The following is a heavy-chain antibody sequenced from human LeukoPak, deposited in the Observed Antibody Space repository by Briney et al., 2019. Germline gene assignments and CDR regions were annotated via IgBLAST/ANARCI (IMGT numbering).Heavy chain of an antibody. Sequence: SQTLSLTCTVSGGSISSGDYYWSWIRQPPGKGLEWIGYIYYSGSTYYNPSLKSRVTISVDTSKNQFSLKLSSVTAADTAVYYCALHFQTGSSGGAFDIWGQGTMVTVSS. CDR1: GGSISSGDYY. CDR3: ALHFQTGSSGGAFDI. D-gene: IGHD6-19*01. J-gene: IGHJ3*02. V-gene: IGHV4-30-4*01. CDR2: IYYSGST.